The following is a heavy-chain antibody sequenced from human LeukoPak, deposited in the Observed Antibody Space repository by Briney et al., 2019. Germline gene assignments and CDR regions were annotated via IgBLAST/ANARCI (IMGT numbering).Heavy chain of an antibody. D-gene: IGHD1-26*01. CDR1: GLTFSSYA. V-gene: IGHV3-23*01. CDR2: ISGSGGNT. J-gene: IGHJ4*02. Sequence: AGGSLRLSCAASGLTFSSYAMNWVRQAPGKGLEWVSAISGSGGNTYYADSVKGRFTISRDNSKNTLYLQMNSLRAEDTAVYYCAKDRPPPNTGSYSSDYWGQGTLVTVSS. CDR3: AKDRPPPNTGSYSSDY.